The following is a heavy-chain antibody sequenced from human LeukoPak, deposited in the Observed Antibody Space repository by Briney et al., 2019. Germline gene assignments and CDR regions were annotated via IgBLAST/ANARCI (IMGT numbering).Heavy chain of an antibody. Sequence: GGSLRLSCAASGFTFDDYGMSWVRQAPGKGLEWVSAISGSGGSTYYADSVKGRFTISRDNSKNTLYLQMNSLRAEDTAVYYCGVRGSSLDCWGQGTLVTVSS. J-gene: IGHJ4*02. CDR3: GVRGSSLDC. V-gene: IGHV3-23*01. D-gene: IGHD3-10*01. CDR1: GFTFDDYG. CDR2: ISGSGGST.